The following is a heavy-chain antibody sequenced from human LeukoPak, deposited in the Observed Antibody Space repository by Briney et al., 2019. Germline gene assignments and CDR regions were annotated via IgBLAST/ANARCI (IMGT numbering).Heavy chain of an antibody. V-gene: IGHV4-34*01. J-gene: IGHJ3*02. Sequence: SETLFLTCAVYGGSFSGYYWSWIRQPPGKGLEWIGEINHSGSTNYNPSLKSRVTISVDTSKNQFSLKLSSVTAADTAVYYCARGPEDIVVVPAARTDAFDIWGQGTMVTVSS. CDR2: INHSGST. CDR1: GGSFSGYY. D-gene: IGHD2-2*01. CDR3: ARGPEDIVVVPAARTDAFDI.